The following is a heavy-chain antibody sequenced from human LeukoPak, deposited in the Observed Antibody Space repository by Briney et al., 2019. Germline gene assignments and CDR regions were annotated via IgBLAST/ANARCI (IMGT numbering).Heavy chain of an antibody. Sequence: GGSLRLSCAASGFSFSSYNMNWVRQTPGKGLEWVSSITSSSTYTFYADSVKGRFTISRDNARNSLYLQMNSLRGEDTAVYYCARDPYSGTYGDTCYYYMDVWGKGTTVTISS. CDR1: GFSFSSYN. D-gene: IGHD1-26*01. V-gene: IGHV3-21*01. CDR3: ARDPYSGTYGDTCYYYMDV. J-gene: IGHJ6*03. CDR2: ITSSSTYT.